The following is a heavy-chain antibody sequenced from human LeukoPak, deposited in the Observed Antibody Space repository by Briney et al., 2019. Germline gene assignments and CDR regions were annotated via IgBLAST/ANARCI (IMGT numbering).Heavy chain of an antibody. D-gene: IGHD2-2*01. CDR1: GYTLTELS. Sequence: ASVKVSCKVSGYTLTELSMHWVRQAPGKGLEWMGGFDPEDGETIYAQKFQGIVTMTEDTSTDTAYMELSSLRSEDTAVYYCATDDREDIVVVPAARGYYYGMDVWGQGTTVTVSS. CDR3: ATDDREDIVVVPAARGYYYGMDV. V-gene: IGHV1-24*01. J-gene: IGHJ6*02. CDR2: FDPEDGET.